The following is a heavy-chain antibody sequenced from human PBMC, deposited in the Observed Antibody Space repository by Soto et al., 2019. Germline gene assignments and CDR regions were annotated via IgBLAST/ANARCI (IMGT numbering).Heavy chain of an antibody. CDR3: ARHSTAARRLYYYYYGMDV. Sequence: GESLKISCKGSGYSFTSYWIGWVRQMPGKGLEWMGIIYPGDSDTRYSPSFQGQVTISVDKSISTAYLQWSSLKASDTAMYYCARHSTAARRLYYYYYGMDVWGQGTTVTVSS. D-gene: IGHD6-6*01. J-gene: IGHJ6*02. CDR2: IYPGDSDT. CDR1: GYSFTSYW. V-gene: IGHV5-51*01.